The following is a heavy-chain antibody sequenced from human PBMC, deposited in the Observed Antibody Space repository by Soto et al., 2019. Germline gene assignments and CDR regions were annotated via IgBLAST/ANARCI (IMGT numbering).Heavy chain of an antibody. CDR2: TYYGSKWYN. Sequence: SQTLSLTCAISGDSVSSNSAAWNWIRQSPSRGLEWLGRTYYGSKWYNDYAVSVKSRITINPDTSKNQFSLQLNSVTPEDTAVYYCARESGIAAAGTGFYYGMDVWGQGTTVTVSS. J-gene: IGHJ6*02. D-gene: IGHD6-13*01. CDR1: GDSVSSNSAA. CDR3: ARESGIAAAGTGFYYGMDV. V-gene: IGHV6-1*01.